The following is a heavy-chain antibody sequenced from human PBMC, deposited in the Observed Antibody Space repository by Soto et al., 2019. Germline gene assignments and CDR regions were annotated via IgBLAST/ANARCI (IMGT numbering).Heavy chain of an antibody. Sequence: PGGSLRLSCAASGFIFSTYAMSWVRQAPGKGLEWVSAISGSGGITYYADSVKGRFTISRGNSKNSLYLQMNSLRAEDTAVYYCAKHYYYGSGSYYRPAYYFDYWGQGTLVTVSS. CDR1: GFIFSTYA. CDR2: ISGSGGIT. V-gene: IGHV3-23*01. D-gene: IGHD3-10*01. CDR3: AKHYYYGSGSYYRPAYYFDY. J-gene: IGHJ4*02.